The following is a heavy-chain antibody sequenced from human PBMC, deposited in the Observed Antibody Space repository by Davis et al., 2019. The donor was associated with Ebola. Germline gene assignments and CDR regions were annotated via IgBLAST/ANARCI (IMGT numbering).Heavy chain of an antibody. D-gene: IGHD4-11*01. CDR1: GYTFPNYW. V-gene: IGHV5-51*01. Sequence: GESLKISCQASGYTFPNYWLVWVRQMPGKRLEWMGIIYPGDSDTRYSPSFQGQVTISADKSISTAYLQWRSLKASDTAMYYCARLPYRDYRGDFWGQGTLVSVSS. CDR2: IYPGDSDT. CDR3: ARLPYRDYRGDF. J-gene: IGHJ4*02.